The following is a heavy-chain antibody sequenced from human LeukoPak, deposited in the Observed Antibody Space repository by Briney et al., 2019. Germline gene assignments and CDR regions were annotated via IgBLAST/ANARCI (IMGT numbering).Heavy chain of an antibody. CDR1: GFTFSSYG. V-gene: IGHV3-30*02. J-gene: IGHJ4*02. CDR2: IRYDGSNK. CDR3: ANRAHCSSTSCYFGPFDY. Sequence: GGSLRLSCAASGFTFSSYGMHWVRQAPGKGLEWAAFIRYDGSNKYYADSVKGRFTISRDNSKNTLYLQMNSLRAEDTAVYYCANRAHCSSTSCYFGPFDYWGQGTLVTVSS. D-gene: IGHD2-2*01.